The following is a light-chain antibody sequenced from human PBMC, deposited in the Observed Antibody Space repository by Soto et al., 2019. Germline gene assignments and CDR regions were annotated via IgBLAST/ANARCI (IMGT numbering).Light chain of an antibody. Sequence: LTQPASVSGSPGQSITISCTGASSDVGRYSLVSWYQHHPGKAPKLVIYEDNKWPSGVSNRFSGSKSGNTAPLTISGLQAEDEADYYCCSYAGSGSYVFGTGTKVTVL. CDR3: CSYAGSGSYV. CDR2: EDN. CDR1: SSDVGRYSL. V-gene: IGLV2-23*01. J-gene: IGLJ1*01.